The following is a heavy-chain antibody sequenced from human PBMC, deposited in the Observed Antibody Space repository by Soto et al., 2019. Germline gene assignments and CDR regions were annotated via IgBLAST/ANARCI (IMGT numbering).Heavy chain of an antibody. D-gene: IGHD3-10*01. J-gene: IGHJ4*01. CDR1: GYTFTSYG. V-gene: IGHV1-18*01. CDR3: ASGSLYGSGSYPVDY. Sequence: ASVKVSCKASGYTFTSYGISWVRQAPGQGLEWMGSISPYNGNTNYAQKFQGRVTLSADRSTSTAYMELSSLRSDDTAVYYCASGSLYGSGSYPVDYWGQGTLVTVSS. CDR2: ISPYNGNT.